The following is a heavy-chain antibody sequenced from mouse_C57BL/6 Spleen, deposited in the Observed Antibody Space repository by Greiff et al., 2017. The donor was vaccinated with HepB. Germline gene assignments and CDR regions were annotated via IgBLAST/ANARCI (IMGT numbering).Heavy chain of an antibody. V-gene: IGHV1-18*01. CDR2: INPNNGGT. D-gene: IGHD1-1*01. CDR1: GYTFTDYN. CDR3: ARGPYYYGSSPAWFAY. Sequence: EVQLQQSGPELVKPGASVKIPCKASGYTFTDYNMDWVKQSHGKSLEWIGDINPNNGGTIYNQKFKGKATLTVDKSSSTAYMALRSLTSEDTAVDYCARGPYYYGSSPAWFAYWGQGTLVTVSA. J-gene: IGHJ3*01.